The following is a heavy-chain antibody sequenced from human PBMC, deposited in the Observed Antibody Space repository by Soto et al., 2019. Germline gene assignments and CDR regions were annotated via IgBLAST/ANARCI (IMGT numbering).Heavy chain of an antibody. CDR3: ARTLYSYLTVAGTVDY. CDR2: NSAYNGNT. Sequence: QVQLVQSGAEVKKPGASVKVSCKASGYTFTSYGISWVRQAPGQGLEWMGWNSAYNGNTNYAQKLQGRVTMTTDTSTSTAYMELRSLRSDDTAVYYCARTLYSYLTVAGTVDYWGQGTLVTVSS. CDR1: GYTFTSYG. V-gene: IGHV1-18*01. J-gene: IGHJ4*02. D-gene: IGHD6-19*01.